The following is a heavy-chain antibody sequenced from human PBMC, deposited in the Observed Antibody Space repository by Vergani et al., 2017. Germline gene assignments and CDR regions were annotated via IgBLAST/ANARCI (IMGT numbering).Heavy chain of an antibody. V-gene: IGHV3-33*01. Sequence: QVQLVESGGGVVQPGRSLRLSCAASGFTFSSYGMHWVRPAPGKGLEWVAVIWYDGSNKYYADSVKGRFTISRDNSKNTLYLQMNSLRAEDTAVYYCARVPNHYARYSSGVVGYWGQGTLVTVSS. CDR1: GFTFSSYG. J-gene: IGHJ4*02. CDR2: IWYDGSNK. CDR3: ARVPNHYARYSSGVVGY. D-gene: IGHD6-19*01.